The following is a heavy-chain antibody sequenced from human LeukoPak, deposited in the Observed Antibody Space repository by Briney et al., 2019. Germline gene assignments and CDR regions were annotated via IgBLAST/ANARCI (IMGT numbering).Heavy chain of an antibody. CDR2: ISGSGGST. CDR1: GFTFSSYA. Sequence: GGSLRLSCAASGFTFSSYAMSWVRQAPGKGLEWVSAISGSGGSTYYADSVKGRFTISRDNSKNTLYLQMNSLRAEDTAVYYCAKDLGNHYYYYGMDVWGQGTTVTVSS. V-gene: IGHV3-23*01. CDR3: AKDLGNHYYYYGMDV. J-gene: IGHJ6*02.